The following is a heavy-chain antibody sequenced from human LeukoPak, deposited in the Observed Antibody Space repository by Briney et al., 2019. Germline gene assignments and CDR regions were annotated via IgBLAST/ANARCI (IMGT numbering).Heavy chain of an antibody. CDR2: MYHSGGT. CDR1: GGSISGYY. V-gene: IGHV4-38-2*02. CDR3: ARGIVTGTTNWFDP. Sequence: SETLSLTCFVSGGSISGYYWSWIRQTPGKGLEWIGSMYHSGGTYSNPSLKSRVNISIDTSKNQFSLRLTSVTAADTAVYYCARGIVTGTTNWFDPWGQGILVSVSS. D-gene: IGHD1-1*01. J-gene: IGHJ5*02.